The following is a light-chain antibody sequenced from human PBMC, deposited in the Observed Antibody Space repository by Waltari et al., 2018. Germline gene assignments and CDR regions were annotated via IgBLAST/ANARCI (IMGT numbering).Light chain of an antibody. V-gene: IGLV5-37*01. J-gene: IGLJ3*02. CDR3: MFWPGNSGV. CDR2: YNSDSEK. Sequence: QPVLTQPPSSSASPGESARLTCTLPSDINVGDFNIYWYQQKPGSPPRFLLYYNSDSEKAPGSAVPSRFSGSNDASANAGILLSSALQSEDEADYYCMFWPGNSGVFCGGTKLTVL. CDR1: SDINVGDFN.